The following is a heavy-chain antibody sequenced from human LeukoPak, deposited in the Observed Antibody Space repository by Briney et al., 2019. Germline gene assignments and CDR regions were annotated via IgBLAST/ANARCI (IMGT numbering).Heavy chain of an antibody. CDR2: IYYSGST. CDR3: ARVEVGATAFDY. CDR1: GGSISGSSYY. D-gene: IGHD1-26*01. Sequence: PSETLTLTCTVSGGSISGSSYYWGWIRQPPGKGLEWIGSIYYSGSTYYNPSLKSRVTISVDTSKNQFSLKLNSVTATDTAVYYCARVEVGATAFDYWGQGTLVTVSS. V-gene: IGHV4-39*02. J-gene: IGHJ4*02.